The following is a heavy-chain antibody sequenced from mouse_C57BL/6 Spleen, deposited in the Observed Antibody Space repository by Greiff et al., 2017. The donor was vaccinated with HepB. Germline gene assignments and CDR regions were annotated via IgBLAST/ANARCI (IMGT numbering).Heavy chain of an antibody. J-gene: IGHJ2*01. CDR1: GYTFTNYW. CDR2: IYPGGGYT. CDR3: ARAGPPYFDY. Sequence: VHLVESGAELVRPGTSVKMSCKASGYTFTNYWIGWAKQRPGHGLEWIGDIYPGGGYTNYNEKFKGKATLTADKSSSTAYMQFSSLTSEDSAIYYCARAGPPYFDYWGQGTTLTVSS. V-gene: IGHV1-63*01.